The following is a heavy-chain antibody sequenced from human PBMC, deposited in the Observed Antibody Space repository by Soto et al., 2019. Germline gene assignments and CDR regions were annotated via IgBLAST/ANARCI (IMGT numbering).Heavy chain of an antibody. V-gene: IGHV3-7*01. Sequence: EVQLVESGGGLVQPGGSLRLSCTASGFTFSDSWMTWVRQAPGKGLEWVARIKPDESEKKYADSVKGRFSISRDNAKNSMYLQMDSLRGEDTAVYYCAKARLELRPSSFDYWGQGTLVTVSS. J-gene: IGHJ4*02. CDR3: AKARLELRPSSFDY. CDR1: GFTFSDSW. CDR2: IKPDESEK. D-gene: IGHD1-7*01.